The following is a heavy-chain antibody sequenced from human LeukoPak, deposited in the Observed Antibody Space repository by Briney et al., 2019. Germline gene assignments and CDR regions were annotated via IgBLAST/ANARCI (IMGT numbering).Heavy chain of an antibody. J-gene: IGHJ4*02. V-gene: IGHV3-74*01. Sequence: GGSLRLSCAASGFSFSSYWMHWVRQAPGKGLVWVSRINSDGSSTNYADSVKGRFTISRDNAKNTQYLQMNSLRAEDTAVYYCTRDRGDGYIYFDYWGQGTLVTVSS. D-gene: IGHD5-24*01. CDR2: INSDGSST. CDR1: GFSFSSYW. CDR3: TRDRGDGYIYFDY.